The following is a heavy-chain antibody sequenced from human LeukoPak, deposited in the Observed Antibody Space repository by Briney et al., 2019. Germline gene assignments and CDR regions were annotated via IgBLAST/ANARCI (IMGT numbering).Heavy chain of an antibody. CDR1: RFTFSSYG. J-gene: IGHJ4*02. CDR3: ARDRGQWLVMDFDY. D-gene: IGHD6-19*01. V-gene: IGHV3-33*01. CDR2: IWYDGSNK. Sequence: GRSLRLSCAASRFTFSSYGMHWVSQAQGKGLEWVAVIWYDGSNKYYADSVKGRFTISRDNSKNTLYLQMNSLRAEDTAVYYCARDRGQWLVMDFDYWGQGPLVTVSS.